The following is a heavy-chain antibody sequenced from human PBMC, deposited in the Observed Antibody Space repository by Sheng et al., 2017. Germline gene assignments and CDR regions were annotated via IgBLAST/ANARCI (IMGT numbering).Heavy chain of an antibody. J-gene: IGHJ4*02. CDR1: GINFRNYA. D-gene: IGHD3-9*01. CDR2: ISNRGDGT. CDR3: AKVVTRHFDWYLDYLDY. Sequence: EVQMLESGGDLVQPGGSLRLSCATSGINFRNYAMSWVRQAPGKGLEWVSGISNRGDGTYYAPSVKGRFTISRDNSKNTLFLQMNSLRVEDTAVYYCAKVVTRHFDWYLDYLDYWGQGTLVSVSS. V-gene: IGHV3-23*01.